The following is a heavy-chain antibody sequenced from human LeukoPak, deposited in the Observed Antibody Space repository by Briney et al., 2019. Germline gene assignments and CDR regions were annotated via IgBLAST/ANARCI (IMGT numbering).Heavy chain of an antibody. D-gene: IGHD3-10*01. CDR2: MSYDGSRK. V-gene: IGHV3-30-3*01. J-gene: IGHJ6*02. CDR1: GFTFSTYA. CDR3: ARGDIYSGSGSHAYYSYAMGV. Sequence: PGRSLRLSCAASGFTFSTYAMHWVRQAPGRGLEWVTVMSYDGSRKYYADSVKGRFTISRDNSKNTLYLQMNSLRAEDTAVYYCARGDIYSGSGSHAYYSYAMGVWGQGTTVTVSS.